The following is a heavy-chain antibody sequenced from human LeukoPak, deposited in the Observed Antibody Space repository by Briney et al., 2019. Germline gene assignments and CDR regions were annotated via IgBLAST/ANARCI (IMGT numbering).Heavy chain of an antibody. D-gene: IGHD6-19*01. J-gene: IGHJ3*02. CDR1: EYTLTELS. Sequence: ASVKVSCKVSEYTLTELSMHWVRQAPGKRLEWMGGFDPEDGETIYAQKFQGRVTMTEDTSTDTAYMELSSLRSEDTAVYYCATGGRVAGAFDIWGQGTMVTVSS. CDR3: ATGGRVAGAFDI. V-gene: IGHV1-24*01. CDR2: FDPEDGET.